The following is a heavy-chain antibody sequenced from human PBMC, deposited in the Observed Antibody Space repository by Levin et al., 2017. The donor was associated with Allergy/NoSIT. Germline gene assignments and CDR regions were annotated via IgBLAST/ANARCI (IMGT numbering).Heavy chain of an antibody. V-gene: IGHV3-53*01. J-gene: IGHJ5*01. CDR2: LYSGGST. D-gene: IGHD6-13*01. CDR1: GFTVSSNY. Sequence: ASVKVSCAASGFTVSSNYMSWVRQAPGKGLEWVSILYSGGSTYYADSVKGRFTISRDNSKNTLYLQMNSLRAEDTAVYYCATGYSSSWFDSWGQGTLVTVSS. CDR3: ATGYSSSWFDS.